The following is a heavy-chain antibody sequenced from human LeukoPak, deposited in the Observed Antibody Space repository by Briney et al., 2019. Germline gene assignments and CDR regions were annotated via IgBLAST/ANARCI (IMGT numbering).Heavy chain of an antibody. V-gene: IGHV1-46*01. J-gene: IGHJ5*02. CDR1: GYTFTTDY. CDR2: INPSGGST. D-gene: IGHD3-16*01. Sequence: ASVKVSCKASGYTFTTDYIHWVRQAPGQGLEWMGIINPSGGSTTYAQKFQGRVTITADESASTAYMELNSLRSEDTAVYYCARVRLSAAALSWFDPWGQGTLVTVSS. CDR3: ARVRLSAAALSWFDP.